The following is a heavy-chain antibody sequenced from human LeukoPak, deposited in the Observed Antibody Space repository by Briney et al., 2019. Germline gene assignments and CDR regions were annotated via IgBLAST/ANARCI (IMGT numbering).Heavy chain of an antibody. Sequence: GGSLRLSCAASGFIFRNYAMSWVRQAPGKGLEWVSAISGSGGNTYYADSARGRFTISRDNSENTLSLQMDSLRADDTALYYCAKESTSGTLRIDLWGQGTLVTVSS. CDR3: AKESTSGTLRIDL. J-gene: IGHJ5*02. V-gene: IGHV3-23*01. CDR1: GFIFRNYA. D-gene: IGHD6-19*01. CDR2: ISGSGGNT.